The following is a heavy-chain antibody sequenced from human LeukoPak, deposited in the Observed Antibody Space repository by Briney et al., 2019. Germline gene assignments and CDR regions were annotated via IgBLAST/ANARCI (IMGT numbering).Heavy chain of an antibody. CDR3: ARADGTNSGTKAFDV. Sequence: ASVKVSCQTSGYRFNVYDILWVRQAPGHGLDYVGWISTYTGRANYAQKFQGRVSLITDTSTSTAYLELTNLTSSDTGLYYCARADGTNSGTKAFDVWGLGTKVSVAS. J-gene: IGHJ3*01. CDR1: GYRFNVYD. V-gene: IGHV1-18*01. D-gene: IGHD4-23*01. CDR2: ISTYTGRA.